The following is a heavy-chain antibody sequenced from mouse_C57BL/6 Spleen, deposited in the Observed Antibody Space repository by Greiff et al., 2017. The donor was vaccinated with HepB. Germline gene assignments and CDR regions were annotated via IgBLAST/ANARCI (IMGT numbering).Heavy chain of an antibody. CDR1: GFTFSSYT. V-gene: IGHV5-9*01. Sequence: DVMLVESGGGLVKPGGSLKLSCAASGFTFSSYTMSWVRQTPEKRLEWVATISGGGGNTYYPDSVKGRFTISRDNAKNTLYLQMSSLRSEDTALYYCARGGTTVYFDYWGQGTTLTVSS. CDR3: ARGGTTVYFDY. J-gene: IGHJ2*01. D-gene: IGHD1-1*01. CDR2: ISGGGGNT.